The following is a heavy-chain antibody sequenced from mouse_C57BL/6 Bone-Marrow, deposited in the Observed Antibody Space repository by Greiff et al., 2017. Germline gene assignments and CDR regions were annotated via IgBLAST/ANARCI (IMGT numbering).Heavy chain of an antibody. CDR3: TYYSNYLWYFDY. Sequence: VQLQQSGAELVRPGASVKLSCTASGFNIKDDYMHWVKQRPEQGLEWIGWIDPENGDTEYASKFQGKATITADTSSNTAYLQLSSLTSEDTAVYYCTYYSNYLWYFDYWGQGTTLTVAS. J-gene: IGHJ2*01. CDR2: IDPENGDT. V-gene: IGHV14-4*01. CDR1: GFNIKDDY. D-gene: IGHD2-5*01.